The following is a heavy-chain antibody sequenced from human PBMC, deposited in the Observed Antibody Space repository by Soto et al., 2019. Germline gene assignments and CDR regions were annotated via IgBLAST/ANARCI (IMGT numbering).Heavy chain of an antibody. Sequence: PGGSLRLSCAASGFTVSSNYMSWVRQAPGKGLEWVSVIYSGGSTYYADSVKGRFTISRDNSKNTLYLQMNSLRAEDTAVYYCVRLAGYCTGASCYGHYAMDVWGQGTTVTVSS. CDR2: IYSGGST. J-gene: IGHJ6*02. CDR1: GFTVSSNY. V-gene: IGHV3-66*04. D-gene: IGHD2-8*02. CDR3: VRLAGYCTGASCYGHYAMDV.